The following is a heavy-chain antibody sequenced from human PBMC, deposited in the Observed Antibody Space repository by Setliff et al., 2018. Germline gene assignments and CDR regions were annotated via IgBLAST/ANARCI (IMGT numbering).Heavy chain of an antibody. CDR2: IRYDGRSE. V-gene: IGHV3-30*02. D-gene: IGHD3-22*01. CDR3: ARGNFYYFDRTGRGPNWFDP. CDR1: GFTSGNKD. J-gene: IGHJ5*02. Sequence: LRLSCAASGFTSGNKDIHWVRQAPGKGLEWVALIRYDGRSEYADSVKGRFTISRDNATNSLYLQMNSLRAEDTAVYYCARGNFYYFDRTGRGPNWFDPWGQGTLVTVSS.